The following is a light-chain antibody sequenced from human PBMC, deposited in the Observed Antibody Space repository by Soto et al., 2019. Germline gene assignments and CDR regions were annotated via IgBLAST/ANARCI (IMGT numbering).Light chain of an antibody. CDR3: QQRSNWPT. V-gene: IGKV3-11*01. CDR1: QSVSSY. CDR2: DAS. J-gene: IGKJ1*01. Sequence: EIVLTQSPATLSLSPGERATLSCRASQSVSSYLAWYQQKPAQAPRLLIYDASNRAPGIPAMFSGSGSGTDFTLPISSLEPEDFAVYYCQQRSNWPTFGQGTKVEIK.